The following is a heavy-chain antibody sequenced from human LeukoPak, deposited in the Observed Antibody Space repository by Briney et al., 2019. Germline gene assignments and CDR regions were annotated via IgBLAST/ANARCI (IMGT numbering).Heavy chain of an antibody. CDR3: ATLAAAGTNY. CDR1: GFTFSRYW. D-gene: IGHD6-13*01. J-gene: IGHJ4*02. V-gene: IGHV3-74*01. Sequence: GGSLRLSCAASGFTFSRYWMHWVRQAPGKGLVWVSRADYDGSDTSYADSVRGRFTVSRDNAKNTLYLQMNSLSAEDTAVYYCATLAAAGTNYWGQGTLVTVSS. CDR2: ADYDGSDT.